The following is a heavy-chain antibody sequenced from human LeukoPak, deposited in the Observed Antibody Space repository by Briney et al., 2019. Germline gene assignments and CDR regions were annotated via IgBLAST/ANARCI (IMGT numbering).Heavy chain of an antibody. V-gene: IGHV3-43*01. J-gene: IGHJ4*02. Sequence: GGSLRLSCAASGFTFDDYTMHWVRQAPGKSLEWVSLITWDSGTTYYKDSVKGRFTISRDNSKNSLYLQMNSLRTEDTALYYCAKGYSSGWYPFDYWGQGTLVTVSS. CDR2: ITWDSGTT. CDR3: AKGYSSGWYPFDY. D-gene: IGHD6-19*01. CDR1: GFTFDDYT.